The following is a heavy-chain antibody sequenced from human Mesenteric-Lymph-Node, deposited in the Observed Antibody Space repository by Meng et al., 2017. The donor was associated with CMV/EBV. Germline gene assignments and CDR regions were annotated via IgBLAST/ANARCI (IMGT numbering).Heavy chain of an antibody. CDR3: AKDVYYDFWGGGMDV. Sequence: SVKVSCKASGGTFSSYTISWVRQAPGQGLEWMGRIIPILGIANYAQKFQGRVTITADKSTSTAYMELSSLRSEDTAVYYCAKDVYYDFWGGGMDVWGQGTTVTVSS. CDR1: GGTFSSYT. D-gene: IGHD3-3*01. V-gene: IGHV1-69*04. J-gene: IGHJ6*02. CDR2: IIPILGIA.